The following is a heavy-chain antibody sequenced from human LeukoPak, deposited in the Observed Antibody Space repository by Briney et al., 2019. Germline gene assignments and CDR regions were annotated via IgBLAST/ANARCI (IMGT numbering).Heavy chain of an antibody. CDR1: GGSISSSSYY. CDR3: ARVVPLAPGDYVPINWFDP. Sequence: PSETLSLTCTVSGGSISSSSYYWGWIRQPPGKGLEWIGSIYYSGSTYYNPSLKSRVTISVDTSKNQFSLKLSSVTAADTAVYYCARVVPLAPGDYVPINWFDPWGQGTLVTVSS. D-gene: IGHD4-17*01. CDR2: IYYSGST. J-gene: IGHJ5*02. V-gene: IGHV4-39*07.